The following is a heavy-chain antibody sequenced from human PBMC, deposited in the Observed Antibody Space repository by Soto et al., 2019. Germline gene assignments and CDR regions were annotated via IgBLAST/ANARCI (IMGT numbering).Heavy chain of an antibody. CDR1: GYTFTSYY. D-gene: IGHD2-2*01. J-gene: IGHJ6*02. Sequence: ASVKVSCKASGYTFTSYYMHWVRQAPGQGLEWMGIINPSGGSTSYAQKFQGRVTMTRDTSTSTVYMELSSLRSEDTAVYHCARERVPRYCSSTSCPYYYGMDVWGQGTTVTVSS. CDR3: ARERVPRYCSSTSCPYYYGMDV. V-gene: IGHV1-46*01. CDR2: INPSGGST.